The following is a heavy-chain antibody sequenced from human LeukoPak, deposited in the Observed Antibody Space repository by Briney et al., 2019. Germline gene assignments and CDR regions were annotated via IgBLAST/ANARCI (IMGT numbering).Heavy chain of an antibody. D-gene: IGHD6-13*01. CDR2: INPNSGGT. CDR1: GYTFTGYY. CDR3: ARDYSSSWYYVST. V-gene: IGHV1-2*02. Sequence: ASVKVSCKASGYTFTGYYMHWVRQATGQGLEWMGWINPNSGGTNYAQKFQGRVTMTRDTSISTAYMEPSRLRSDDTAVYYCARDYSSSWYYVSTWGQGTLVTVSS. J-gene: IGHJ4*02.